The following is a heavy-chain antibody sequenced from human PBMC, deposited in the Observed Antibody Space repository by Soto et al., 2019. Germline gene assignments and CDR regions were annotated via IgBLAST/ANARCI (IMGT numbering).Heavy chain of an antibody. J-gene: IGHJ6*02. Sequence: QVQLQQWGAGLLKPSETLSLTCAVYGGSFSGYYWSWIRQPPGKGLEWIGEINHSGSTNYNPSLKSRVTISVDTSKNQCSLKLSSVTAADTAVYYCARGGAVAGTDYYYGMDVWGQGTTVTVSS. CDR2: INHSGST. D-gene: IGHD6-19*01. CDR1: GGSFSGYY. V-gene: IGHV4-34*01. CDR3: ARGGAVAGTDYYYGMDV.